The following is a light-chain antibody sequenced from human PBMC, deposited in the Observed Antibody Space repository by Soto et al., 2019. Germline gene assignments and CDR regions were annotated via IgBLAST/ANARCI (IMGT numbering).Light chain of an antibody. J-gene: IGLJ1*01. CDR1: SRYVGSYNY. Sequence: QSALTQPASVSGSPGQSITISCTGTSRYVGSYNYVSWYQQPPVKAPNLMVYEVSNRASAVSNRSSGSKSSNRASLTISRLPVADEADYHCSSYTISSTYVCVTG. CDR2: EVS. CDR3: SSYTISSTYV. V-gene: IGLV2-14*01.